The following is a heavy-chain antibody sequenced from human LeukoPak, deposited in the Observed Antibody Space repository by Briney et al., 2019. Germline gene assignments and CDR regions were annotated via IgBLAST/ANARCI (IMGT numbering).Heavy chain of an antibody. J-gene: IGHJ4*02. D-gene: IGHD3-22*01. CDR2: INGDGRTT. Sequence: PGGSLRLSCAASGFTFSRYWMHWVRQVPGKGLVWVSLINGDGRTTSYADFVKGRFTISRDNAKNTLSLQVNSLRAEDTAIYYCATGNYYDSRGYYTFGYWGQGTLVTVSS. V-gene: IGHV3-74*01. CDR3: ATGNYYDSRGYYTFGY. CDR1: GFTFSRYW.